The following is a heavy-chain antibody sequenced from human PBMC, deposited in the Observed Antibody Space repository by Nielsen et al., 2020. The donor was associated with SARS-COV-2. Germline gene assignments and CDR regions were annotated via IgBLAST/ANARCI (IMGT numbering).Heavy chain of an antibody. CDR3: TTNCSGGSCPDY. CDR1: GFTFSSYW. J-gene: IGHJ4*02. D-gene: IGHD2-15*01. V-gene: IGHV3-15*01. CDR2: IKSKTDGGTT. Sequence: GGSLRLSCAASGFTFSSYWMSWVRQAPGKGLEWVGRIKSKTDGGTTDYAAPVKGRFTISRDDSKNTLYLQMNSLKTEDTAVYYCTTNCSGGSCPDYWGQGTLVPVSS.